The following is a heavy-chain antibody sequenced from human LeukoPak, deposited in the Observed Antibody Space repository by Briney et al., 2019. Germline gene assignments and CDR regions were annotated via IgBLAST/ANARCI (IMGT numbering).Heavy chain of an antibody. CDR2: INNSGDRT. CDR1: GFTFSNYA. J-gene: IGHJ4*02. CDR3: AKDNSGYVPDY. V-gene: IGHV3-23*01. D-gene: IGHD5-12*01. Sequence: GGSLRLSCAASGFTFSNYAMTWVRQAPGKGLEWVSVINNSGDRTYYADSVKGRFTISRVNSKNTLYLQMHSLRVEDTAVYYCAKDNSGYVPDYWGQGTLVTVSS.